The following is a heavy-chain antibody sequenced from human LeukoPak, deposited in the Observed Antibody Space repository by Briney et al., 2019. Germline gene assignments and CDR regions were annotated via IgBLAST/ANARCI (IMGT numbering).Heavy chain of an antibody. V-gene: IGHV1-46*01. CDR3: AREFAQYYFDY. D-gene: IGHD6-19*01. CDR1: GYTFTSYY. J-gene: IGHJ4*02. CDR2: INPSGGST. Sequence: ASVKVSCKASGYTFTSYYMHWVRQAPGQGLECMGIINPSGGSTSYAQKFQGRVTMTRDTSTSTVYMELSSLRSEDTAVYYCAREFAQYYFDYWGQGTLVTVSS.